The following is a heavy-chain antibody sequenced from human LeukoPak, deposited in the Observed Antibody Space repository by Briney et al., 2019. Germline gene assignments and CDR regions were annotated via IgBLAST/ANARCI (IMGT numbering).Heavy chain of an antibody. CDR1: GYTFTSYG. CDR3: ARDSSGYPDY. J-gene: IGHJ4*02. CDR2: ISAYNGNT. V-gene: IGHV1-18*01. Sequence: ASVKVSCKASGYTFTSYGISWVRQAPGQGLEWMGWISAYNGNTNYAQKFQGRVTITTDESTSTAYMELSSLRSEDTAVYYCARDSSGYPDYWGQGTLVTVSS. D-gene: IGHD6-19*01.